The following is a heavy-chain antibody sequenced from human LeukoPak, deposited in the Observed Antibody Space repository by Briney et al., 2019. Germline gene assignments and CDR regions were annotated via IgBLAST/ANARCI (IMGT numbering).Heavy chain of an antibody. J-gene: IGHJ5*02. D-gene: IGHD3-16*01. Sequence: PSETLSLTCTVSGGSISSNSHYWGWIRQPPGTGLEWIANIFHNGNTAYNPSLKRRVTISIDTSQNQLSLRLSSVTAADTAVYYCARVGWGNVAAYPNWLDPWGQGTVSPSPQ. CDR3: ARVGWGNVAAYPNWLDP. V-gene: IGHV4-39*07. CDR1: GGSISSNSHY. CDR2: IFHNGNT.